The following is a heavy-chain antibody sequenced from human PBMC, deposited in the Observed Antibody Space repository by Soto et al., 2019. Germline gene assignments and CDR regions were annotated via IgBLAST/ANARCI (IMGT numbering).Heavy chain of an antibody. V-gene: IGHV1-8*01. CDR2: MNPNSGNT. CDR3: AREVALGGAARDKPYYYYGMDV. J-gene: IGHJ6*02. D-gene: IGHD6-6*01. Sequence: ASVKVSCKASGYTFTSYDINWVRQATGQGLEWMGWMNPNSGNTGYAQKFQGRVTMTRDTSISTAYMELSSLRSEDTAVYYCAREVALGGAARDKPYYYYGMDVWGQGTTVTVSS. CDR1: GYTFTSYD.